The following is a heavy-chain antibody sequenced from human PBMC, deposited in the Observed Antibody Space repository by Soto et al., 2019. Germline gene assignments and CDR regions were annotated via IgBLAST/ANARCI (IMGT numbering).Heavy chain of an antibody. Sequence: AAVKVSWKACGYTFTSYYMHWVRQAPGQGLEWMGIINPSGGSTSYAQKFQGRVTMTRDTSTSTVYMELSSLRAEDTAVYYCAAGDSGGYWGQGTLVTVSS. CDR3: AAGDSGGY. J-gene: IGHJ4*02. D-gene: IGHD2-21*02. CDR1: GYTFTSYY. V-gene: IGHV1-46*01. CDR2: INPSGGST.